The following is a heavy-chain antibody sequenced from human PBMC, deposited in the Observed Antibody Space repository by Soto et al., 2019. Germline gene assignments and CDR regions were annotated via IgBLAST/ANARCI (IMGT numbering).Heavy chain of an antibody. CDR1: GFTFSNYA. CDR3: TRLRTITTGASDY. Sequence: EVQLLESGGGLVQPGGSLRLSCAASGFTFSNYAMSWVRQAPGKGLEWVSAVHGGGVTTFYADSVKGRFTISRDNSKNTLSLEMTSLRAEDTAVYYCTRLRTITTGASDYWGQGTLVTVSS. D-gene: IGHD4-17*01. J-gene: IGHJ4*02. CDR2: VHGGGVTT. V-gene: IGHV3-23*01.